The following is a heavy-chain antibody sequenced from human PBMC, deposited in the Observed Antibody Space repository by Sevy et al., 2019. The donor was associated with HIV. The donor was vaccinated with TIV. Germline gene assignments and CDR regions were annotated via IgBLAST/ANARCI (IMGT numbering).Heavy chain of an antibody. CDR3: ARNRIYGGNWGVQWPNWFDP. J-gene: IGHJ5*02. D-gene: IGHD2-21*01. CDR1: CGSISSSSYY. Sequence: SETLSLTCTVSCGSISSSSYYWGWIRQPPGKGLEWIGSIYYSGSTYYNPSLKSRVTISVDTSKNQFSLKLSSLTAADTAVYYCARNRIYGGNWGVQWPNWFDPWGQGTLVTVSS. V-gene: IGHV4-39*01. CDR2: IYYSGST.